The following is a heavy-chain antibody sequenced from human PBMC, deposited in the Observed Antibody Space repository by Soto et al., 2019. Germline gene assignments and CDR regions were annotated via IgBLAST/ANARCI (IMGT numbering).Heavy chain of an antibody. V-gene: IGHV4-39*01. D-gene: IGHD3-3*01. CDR3: KTSDFWSGQKTGYYYMDV. Sequence: SETLSLTCTVSGGSISSSSYYWGWIRQPPGKGLEWIGSIYYSGSTYYNPSLKSRVTISVDTSKNQFSLKLSSVTAADTAVYYCKTSDFWSGQKTGYYYMDVWGKGTTVTVSS. CDR2: IYYSGST. J-gene: IGHJ6*03. CDR1: GGSISSSSYY.